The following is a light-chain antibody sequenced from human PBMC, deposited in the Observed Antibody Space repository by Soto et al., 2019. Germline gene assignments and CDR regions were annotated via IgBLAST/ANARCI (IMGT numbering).Light chain of an antibody. CDR2: DAS. J-gene: IGKJ1*01. V-gene: IGKV3-11*01. CDR3: QQRSNWPPTWT. CDR1: QSVSSY. Sequence: LVLTQSPAALSSSPGERATLSCRASQSVSSYLAWYQQKPGQAPRLLIYDASNRATGIPARFSGSGSGTDFTLTISSLEPEDFAVYYCQQRSNWPPTWTFGQGTKVDIK.